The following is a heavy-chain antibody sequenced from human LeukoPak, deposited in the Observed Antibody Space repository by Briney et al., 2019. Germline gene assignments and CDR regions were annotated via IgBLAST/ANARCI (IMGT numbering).Heavy chain of an antibody. V-gene: IGHV4-61*08. J-gene: IGHJ4*02. Sequence: SETLSLTCTVSGGSISSGDYYWSWIRQPPGKGLEWIGYIYYSGSTNYNPSLKSRVTISVDTSKNQFSLKLSSVTAADTAVYYCARGGNNAAPNHYWGQGTLVTVSS. D-gene: IGHD1/OR15-1a*01. CDR1: GGSISSGDYY. CDR3: ARGGNNAAPNHY. CDR2: IYYSGST.